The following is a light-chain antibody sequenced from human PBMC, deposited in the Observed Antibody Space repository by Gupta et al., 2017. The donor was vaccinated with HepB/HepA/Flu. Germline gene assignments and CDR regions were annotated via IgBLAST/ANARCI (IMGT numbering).Light chain of an antibody. Sequence: QSGLTPPPSVSGAPGPRVTISCTGSSSNIGAHYDVHWYQQLPKTAPKLLIYDNNRRPSGVPDRFSGSTSGTSASLAITGLQTEDAADYYCQSCDTSLSSVVFGGGTKLTVL. CDR3: QSCDTSLSSVV. CDR2: DNN. J-gene: IGLJ2*01. CDR1: SSNIGAHYD. V-gene: IGLV1-40*01.